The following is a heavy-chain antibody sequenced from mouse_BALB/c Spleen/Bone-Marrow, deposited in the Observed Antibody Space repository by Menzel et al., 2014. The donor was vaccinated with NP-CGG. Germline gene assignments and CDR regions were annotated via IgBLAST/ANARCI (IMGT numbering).Heavy chain of an antibody. V-gene: IGHV5-6-3*01. CDR1: GFTFXSYG. J-gene: IGHJ2*01. CDR2: INSNGGST. Sequence: EVQVVESGGGLVQPGGSLKLSCAASGFTFXSYGMSWVRQTPDKRLELVASINSNGGSTYYPDSVKGRFTISRDNAQNTLSLQMSSLKSEDTAMYYCARGNYGNYVDYFDYWGQGTTLTVSS. D-gene: IGHD2-1*01. CDR3: ARGNYGNYVDYFDY.